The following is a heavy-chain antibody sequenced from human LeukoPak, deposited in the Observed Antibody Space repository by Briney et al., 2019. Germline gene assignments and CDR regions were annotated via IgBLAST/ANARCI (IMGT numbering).Heavy chain of an antibody. CDR2: ISAYNGNT. D-gene: IGHD1-26*01. V-gene: IGHV1-18*01. Sequence: ASVKVSCKASGYTFTSYGITWVRQAPGQGLEWMGWISAYNGNTNHAQKLQGRVTMTTDASTRTVYMELRSLRSDDTAVYYCARGPYSGSYFAPYYFDYWGQGTLVTVSS. CDR3: ARGPYSGSYFAPYYFDY. CDR1: GYTFTSYG. J-gene: IGHJ4*02.